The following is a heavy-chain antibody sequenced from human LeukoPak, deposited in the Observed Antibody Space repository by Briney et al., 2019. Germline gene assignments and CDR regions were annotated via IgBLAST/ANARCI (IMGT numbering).Heavy chain of an antibody. CDR2: INPNSGGT. V-gene: IGHV1-2*02. J-gene: IGHJ4*02. Sequence: ASVKVSCKASGGTFSSYAISWVRQAPGQGLEWMGWINPNSGGTNYAQKFQGRVTMTRDTSISTAYMELSRLRSDDTAVYYCARDAEDGYNAGLDYWGQGTLVTVSS. CDR1: GGTFSSYA. D-gene: IGHD5-24*01. CDR3: ARDAEDGYNAGLDY.